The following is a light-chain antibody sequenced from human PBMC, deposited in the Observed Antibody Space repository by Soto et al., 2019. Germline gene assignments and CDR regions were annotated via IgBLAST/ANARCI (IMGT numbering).Light chain of an antibody. J-gene: IGKJ1*01. CDR1: QSVGSH. Sequence: DIQMTQSPSSLSASVGDRVTITCRASQSVGSHLNWYRHKAASAPNLLIFAASSLHSGAPSRFSGSGSETEFTLTLSSRQPDDFATFCCQQSYTTPPTCGQGTKE. CDR2: AAS. V-gene: IGKV1-39*01. CDR3: QQSYTTPPT.